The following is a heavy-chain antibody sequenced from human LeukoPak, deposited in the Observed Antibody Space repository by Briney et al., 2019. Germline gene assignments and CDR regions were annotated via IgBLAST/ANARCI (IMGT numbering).Heavy chain of an antibody. CDR3: AREVKDFWSGYYNRYYFDY. J-gene: IGHJ4*02. CDR2: IYYSGST. CDR1: GGSISSYY. Sequence: PSETLSLTCTVSGGSISSYYWSWIQQPPGKGLEWIGDIYYSGSTNYNPSLKSRVTLSVDTSKNQFSLKLSSVTAADTAVYYCAREVKDFWSGYYNRYYFDYWGQGTLVTVSS. V-gene: IGHV4-59*12. D-gene: IGHD3-3*01.